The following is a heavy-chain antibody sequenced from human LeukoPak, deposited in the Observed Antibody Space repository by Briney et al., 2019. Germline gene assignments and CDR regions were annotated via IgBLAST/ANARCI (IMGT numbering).Heavy chain of an antibody. Sequence: GGSLRLSCAASGFTFISYSINWVRQAPGKGLEWVSSLSTNSHYIYYADSVKGRFTISRDNAKNSLYLQMHSLRAEDTAVYYCARGYYFDYWGQGTLVTVSS. CDR3: ARGYYFDY. J-gene: IGHJ4*02. V-gene: IGHV3-21*01. CDR1: GFTFISYS. CDR2: LSTNSHYI.